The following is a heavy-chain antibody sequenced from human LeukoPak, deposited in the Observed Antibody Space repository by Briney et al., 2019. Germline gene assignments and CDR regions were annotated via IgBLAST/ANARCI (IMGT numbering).Heavy chain of an antibody. Sequence: GRSLRLSCAASGFSFSSYAMSWVRQAPGKGLEWVSAISGSDGSTYYADSVKGRYTISRDNSKSTLYLQMNSLRAEDTAVYYCAKDGVSLTVAGEFDNWGQGTLVTVSS. CDR3: AKDGVSLTVAGEFDN. D-gene: IGHD6-19*01. CDR2: ISGSDGST. V-gene: IGHV3-23*01. J-gene: IGHJ4*02. CDR1: GFSFSSYA.